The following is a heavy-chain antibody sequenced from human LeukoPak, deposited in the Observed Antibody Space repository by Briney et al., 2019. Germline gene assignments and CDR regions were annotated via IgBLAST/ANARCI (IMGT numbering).Heavy chain of an antibody. CDR1: GFTFSSYG. CDR3: ARAQYCSGGSCPLAEYFQH. J-gene: IGHJ1*01. Sequence: GRSLRLSCAASGFTFSSYGMHWVRQAPGKGLEWVSSISSSSSYIYYADSVKGRFTISRDNAKNSLYLQMNSLRVEDTAVYYCARAQYCSGGSCPLAEYFQHWGQGTLVTVSS. V-gene: IGHV3-21*01. CDR2: ISSSSSYI. D-gene: IGHD2-15*01.